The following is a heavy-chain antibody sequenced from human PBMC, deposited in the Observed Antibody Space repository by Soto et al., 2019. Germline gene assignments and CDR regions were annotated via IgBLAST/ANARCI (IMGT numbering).Heavy chain of an antibody. Sequence: PGGSLRLCCAASGLTFSSYGMNWVRQAPGKGLEWVSSISSSSSYIYYADSVKGRFTISRDNAKNSLYLQMNSLRAEDTAVYYCAKGIYYYDSSVYYSYWGQGTLVTVSS. CDR2: ISSSSSYI. J-gene: IGHJ4*02. V-gene: IGHV3-21*01. CDR3: AKGIYYYDSSVYYSY. D-gene: IGHD3-22*01. CDR1: GLTFSSYG.